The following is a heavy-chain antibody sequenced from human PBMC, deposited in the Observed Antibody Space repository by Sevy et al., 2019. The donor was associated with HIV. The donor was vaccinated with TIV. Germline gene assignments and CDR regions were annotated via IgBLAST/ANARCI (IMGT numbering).Heavy chain of an antibody. Sequence: GGSLRLSCAASGFTFSDYFMSWIRQAPGKGLEWISYISLSGSTIYYADSVKGRFPISRDNAKNSLYLQMNSLRAEDTAVYYCARENRHCTNGICYGYYGMDVWGQGTTVTVSS. CDR3: ARENRHCTNGICYGYYGMDV. V-gene: IGHV3-11*01. D-gene: IGHD2-8*01. CDR1: GFTFSDYF. J-gene: IGHJ6*02. CDR2: ISLSGSTI.